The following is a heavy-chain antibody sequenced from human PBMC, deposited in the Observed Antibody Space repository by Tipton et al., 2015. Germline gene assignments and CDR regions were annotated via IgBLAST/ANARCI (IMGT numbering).Heavy chain of an antibody. V-gene: IGHV4-4*02. CDR3: ARDVERRYGLDG. CDR1: GDSISSSNW. Sequence: SLRLSCSVSGDSISSSNWWSWVRQPPGKGLEWIGEIHHGGSTNYNPSLKSRVTMSVDTSKNQFSLKMSSVNVADTAVYYCARDVERRYGLDGWGQGTTVIVSS. CDR2: IHHGGST. D-gene: IGHD1-1*01. J-gene: IGHJ6*02.